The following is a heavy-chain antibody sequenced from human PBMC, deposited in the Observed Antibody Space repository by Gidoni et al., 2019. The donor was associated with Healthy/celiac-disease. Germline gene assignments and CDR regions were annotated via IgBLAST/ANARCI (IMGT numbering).Heavy chain of an antibody. J-gene: IGHJ5*02. V-gene: IGHV4-34*01. CDR3: ARGSSIAARPVRIGWFDP. D-gene: IGHD6-6*01. CDR2: INHSGST. CDR1: GGSFSGYY. Sequence: QVQLQQWGAGLLKPSETLSLTCAVSGGSFSGYYWSWIRQPPGKGLEWIGEINHSGSTNYNPSLKSRVTISVDTSKNQFSLKLSSVTAADTAVYYCARGSSIAARPVRIGWFDPWGQGTLVTVSS.